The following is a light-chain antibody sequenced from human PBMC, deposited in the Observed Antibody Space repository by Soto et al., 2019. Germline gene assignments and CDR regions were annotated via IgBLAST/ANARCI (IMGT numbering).Light chain of an antibody. CDR2: GNS. CDR3: QSYDSSQSGSVV. CDR1: SSNIGAGYD. V-gene: IGLV1-40*01. Sequence: QSVLTQPPSVSGAPGQRVTISCTGSSSNIGAGYDVHWYQQLPGTAPKLLIYGNSNRPSGVPDRFSSSKSGTSASLAITGLQAEDEADYYCQSYDSSQSGSVVFGGGTKLTVL. J-gene: IGLJ2*01.